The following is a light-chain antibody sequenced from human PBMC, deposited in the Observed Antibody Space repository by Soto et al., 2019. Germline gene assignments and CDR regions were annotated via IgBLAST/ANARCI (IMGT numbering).Light chain of an antibody. Sequence: QPVLTQSPSASASLGASVKLTCTLSSGHSSYAIAWHQQQPEKGPRYLMKLNSDGSHSKGDGIPDRISGSSSGAERYLTISILQSEDEADYYCQTWGNGFPYVFGTGTKVTV. J-gene: IGLJ1*01. V-gene: IGLV4-69*01. CDR1: SGHSSYA. CDR2: LNSDGSH. CDR3: QTWGNGFPYV.